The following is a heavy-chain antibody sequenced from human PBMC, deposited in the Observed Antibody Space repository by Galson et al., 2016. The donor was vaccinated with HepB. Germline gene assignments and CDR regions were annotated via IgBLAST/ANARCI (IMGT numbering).Heavy chain of an antibody. CDR1: GFIFSVYN. J-gene: IGHJ4*02. V-gene: IGHV3-48*02. D-gene: IGHD3-16*01. CDR2: ITSSSDTM. CDR3: ARDDYFRLGY. Sequence: SLRLPCAASGFIFSVYNMNWARPAPGKGLEWIAWITSSSDTMYYADSVKGRFTISRDNAKNSLYLEMNSLRDEDTAVYYCARDDYFRLGYWGQGTLVTVSS.